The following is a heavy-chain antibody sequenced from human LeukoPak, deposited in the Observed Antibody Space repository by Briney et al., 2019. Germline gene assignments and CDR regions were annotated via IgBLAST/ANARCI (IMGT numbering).Heavy chain of an antibody. J-gene: IGHJ3*02. CDR3: ARDGAAAYASDI. D-gene: IGHD6-13*01. V-gene: IGHV3-53*01. Sequence: GGSLRLSCAASGFTVGSNYMSWVRQAPGKGLEWVSVIYSADSTSYADSVKGRFTISRDNSKNTLYLQMNSLRAEDTAVYYCARDGAAAYASDIWGQGTMVTVSS. CDR1: GFTVGSNY. CDR2: IYSADST.